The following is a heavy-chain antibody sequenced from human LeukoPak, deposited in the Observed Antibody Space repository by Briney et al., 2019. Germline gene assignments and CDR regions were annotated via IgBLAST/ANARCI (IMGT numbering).Heavy chain of an antibody. D-gene: IGHD2-21*02. J-gene: IGHJ4*02. V-gene: IGHV3-7*01. CDR3: ATDRDNSDWQKRFDS. CDR1: GFTFSPYW. CDR2: INQDASEI. Sequence: GGSLRLSCAASGFTFSPYWMNWYRRAPGKGLEGVGNINQDASEINYVDSVRGRFTISRDNAKNSLHLQMNSLRAEDTAVYYCATDRDNSDWQKRFDSWGQGTLVTVSS.